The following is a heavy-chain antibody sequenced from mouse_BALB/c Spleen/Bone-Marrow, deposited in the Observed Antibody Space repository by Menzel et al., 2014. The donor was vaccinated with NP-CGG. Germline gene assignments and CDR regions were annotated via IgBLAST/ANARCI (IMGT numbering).Heavy chain of an antibody. Sequence: VHVKQSGAELVKPGASVKLSCIASGFNIKDTYMHWVKQRPEQGLEWIGRIDPANGNTKYDPKFQGKATITADTSSNTAYLQLSSLTSEDTAVYYCALLLRYYAMDYWGQGTSVTVSS. CDR1: GFNIKDTY. J-gene: IGHJ4*01. V-gene: IGHV14-3*02. D-gene: IGHD1-1*01. CDR2: IDPANGNT. CDR3: ALLLRYYAMDY.